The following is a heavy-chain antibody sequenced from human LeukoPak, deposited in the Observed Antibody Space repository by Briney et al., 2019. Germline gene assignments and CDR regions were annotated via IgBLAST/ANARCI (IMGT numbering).Heavy chain of an antibody. D-gene: IGHD1-14*01. V-gene: IGHV3-30*02. J-gene: IGHJ4*02. CDR1: GFTFSNYG. CDR2: IRYDGNNK. Sequence: PGGSLRLSCGASGFTFSNYGMLWVRQAPGKGLEWVAFIRYDGNNKLYADSMKGRFTLSRDNSKHTLYLHINRLRAEDTAVYYCVKDNPLDYWGQGPLVIVSS. CDR3: VKDNPLDY.